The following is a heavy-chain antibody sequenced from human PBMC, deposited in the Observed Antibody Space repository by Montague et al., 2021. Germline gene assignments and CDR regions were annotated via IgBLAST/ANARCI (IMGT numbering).Heavy chain of an antibody. J-gene: IGHJ5*02. CDR1: GDSINFYY. Sequence: SETLSLTCTVSGDSINFYYWSWIRQPPGKGLEWIGYVYYTGTTNYNPSLKSRVTISVDTSKNQFSLKLSSVIAADTAIYYCARRGGQGNWFDPWGQGTLVTVSS. CDR3: ARRGGQGNWFDP. CDR2: VYYTGTT. V-gene: IGHV4-59*01.